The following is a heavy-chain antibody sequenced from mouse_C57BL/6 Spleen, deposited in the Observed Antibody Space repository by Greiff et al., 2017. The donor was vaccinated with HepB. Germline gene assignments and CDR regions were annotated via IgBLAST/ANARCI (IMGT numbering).Heavy chain of an antibody. Sequence: QVQLKESGPGLVQPSQSLSITCTVSGFSLTSYGVHWVRQSPGKGLEWLGVIWSGGSPDYNAAFISRLSISKDNSKSQVFFKMNSLQADDTAIYYCARRSLTGYFDVWGTGTTVTVSS. J-gene: IGHJ1*03. D-gene: IGHD6-5*01. V-gene: IGHV2-2*01. CDR3: ARRSLTGYFDV. CDR2: IWSGGSP. CDR1: GFSLTSYG.